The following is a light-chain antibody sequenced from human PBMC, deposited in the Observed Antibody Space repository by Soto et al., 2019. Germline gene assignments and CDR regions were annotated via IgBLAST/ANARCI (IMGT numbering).Light chain of an antibody. CDR2: SNN. V-gene: IGLV1-47*02. CDR1: SSSIGTNF. Sequence: QLVLTQPPSASGTPGQRVSISCSGYSSSIGTNFVYWYQQLPGTAPKVLIHSNNQRPSGVPDRFSGSKSGTSASLAISGLRSEDEADYYCAACDDNLSTYVFGSGTKLTVL. J-gene: IGLJ1*01. CDR3: AACDDNLSTYV.